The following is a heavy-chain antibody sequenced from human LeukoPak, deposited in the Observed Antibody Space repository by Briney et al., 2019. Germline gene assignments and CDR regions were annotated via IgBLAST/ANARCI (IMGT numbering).Heavy chain of an antibody. CDR2: IIPIFGTA. CDR3: ARGYDSSGYYFY. CDR1: GGTFSSYA. J-gene: IGHJ4*02. Sequence: GASVKVSCKASGGTFSSYAISWVRQAPGQGLEWMGGIIPIFGTANYAQKFQGRVTITADKSTSTAYMDLSSLRSEDTAVYYCARGYDSSGYYFYWGQGTLVTVSS. V-gene: IGHV1-69*06. D-gene: IGHD3-22*01.